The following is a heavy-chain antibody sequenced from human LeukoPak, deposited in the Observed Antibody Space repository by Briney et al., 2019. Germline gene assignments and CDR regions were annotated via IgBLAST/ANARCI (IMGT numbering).Heavy chain of an antibody. CDR2: IVVGSGNI. J-gene: IGHJ5*02. D-gene: IGHD4-17*01. Sequence: TSVKVSCKASGFTFTSSAVQWVRQARGQRLEWIGWIVVGSGNINYAQKFQERVTITRDMSTSTAYMELSSLRSEDTAVYYCAADSSDYGDYGVASWFDPWGQGTLVTVSS. CDR3: AADSSDYGDYGVASWFDP. V-gene: IGHV1-58*01. CDR1: GFTFTSSA.